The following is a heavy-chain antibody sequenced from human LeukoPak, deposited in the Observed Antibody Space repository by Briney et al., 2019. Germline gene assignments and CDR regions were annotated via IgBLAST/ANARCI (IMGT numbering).Heavy chain of an antibody. Sequence: GGSLRLSSAASGFTFSSYWMHWVRQAPGKGLVWVSRIHSDGRSTSYADSVKGRFTISRDNAKNTLYLQMNSLRADDTAVYYCARGGIAAGVRGQGTLVTVSS. J-gene: IGHJ4*02. CDR1: GFTFSSYW. CDR2: IHSDGRST. V-gene: IGHV3-74*01. CDR3: ARGGIAAGV. D-gene: IGHD6-13*01.